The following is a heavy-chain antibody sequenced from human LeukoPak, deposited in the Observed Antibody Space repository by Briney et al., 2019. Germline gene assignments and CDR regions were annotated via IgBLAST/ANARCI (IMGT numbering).Heavy chain of an antibody. CDR2: IYPGDSDT. CDR1: GYSFTNYW. J-gene: IGHJ4*02. D-gene: IGHD3-9*01. V-gene: IGHV5-51*01. Sequence: GESPKISCKGFGYSFTNYWIGWVRQMPGKGLEWMGIIYPGDSDTRYSPSFQGQVTISADKSINTAYLQWSSLKASDTAIYYCARRVGRLVPPDYWGQGTLVTVSS. CDR3: ARRVGRLVPPDY.